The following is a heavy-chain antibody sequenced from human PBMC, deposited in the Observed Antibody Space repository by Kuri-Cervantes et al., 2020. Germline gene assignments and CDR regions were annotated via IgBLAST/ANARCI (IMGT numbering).Heavy chain of an antibody. CDR1: GGSLTGYY. V-gene: IGHV4-34*01. J-gene: IGHJ4*02. CDR3: ASRWLQRGYDY. Sequence: SETLSLTCAVYGGSLTGYYWSWIRQPPGKGLEWIGEINHSGSTNYNPSLKSRFTISLDTSKNQFSLKLSSVTASDTAVYYCASRWLQRGYDYWGQGTLVTVSS. CDR2: INHSGST. D-gene: IGHD5-24*01.